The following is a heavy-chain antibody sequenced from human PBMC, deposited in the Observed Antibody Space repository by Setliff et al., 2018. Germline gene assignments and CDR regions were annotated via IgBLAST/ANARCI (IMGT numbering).Heavy chain of an antibody. J-gene: IGHJ4*02. Sequence: GGSLRLSCAVSGVFFRNYHVTWVRQAPGKGLEWVSSYSGSNDYITYADSVKGRFTISRDNAENSVYLQMNGLRADDTAVYYCAGSRAWELTDYWGQGTLVTVSS. V-gene: IGHV3-21*01. CDR3: AGSRAWELTDY. CDR2: YSGSNDYI. D-gene: IGHD1-26*01. CDR1: GVFFRNYH.